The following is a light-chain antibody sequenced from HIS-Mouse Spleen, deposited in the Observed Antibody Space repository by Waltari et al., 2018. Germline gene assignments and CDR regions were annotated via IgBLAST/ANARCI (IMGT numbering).Light chain of an antibody. CDR3: RQRSNWPRT. CDR1: QSVSSY. V-gene: IGKV3-11*01. CDR2: DAS. J-gene: IGKJ1*01. Sequence: EIVLTQSPATLSLSPGERATLSCRASQSVSSYLAWYQQKPGQAPRLLIDDASNSATGIPARFRGSGSGADFTLTISSLGPEDFAVYYCRQRSNWPRTFGQGTKVEIK.